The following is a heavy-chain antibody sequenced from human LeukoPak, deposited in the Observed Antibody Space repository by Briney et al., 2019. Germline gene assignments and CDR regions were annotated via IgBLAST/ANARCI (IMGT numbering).Heavy chain of an antibody. D-gene: IGHD3/OR15-3a*01. CDR3: ARVRTGYFDY. CDR2: TYYRSKWYN. Sequence: PSQTLSLTCAISGDIFSSNSAAWNWITQSPSRGLEWLGRTYYRSKWYNDYAVYVKNRITINPDTTKNQFSLQLNSVTPEDTAVYYCARVRTGYFDYWGQGTLVTVSS. J-gene: IGHJ4*02. V-gene: IGHV6-1*01. CDR1: GDIFSSNSAA.